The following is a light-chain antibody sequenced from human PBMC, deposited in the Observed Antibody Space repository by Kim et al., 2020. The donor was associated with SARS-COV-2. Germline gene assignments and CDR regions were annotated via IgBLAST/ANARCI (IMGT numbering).Light chain of an antibody. CDR2: AAS. J-gene: IGKJ1*01. CDR1: RKSSSNY. CDR3: QQYDSSHWT. Sequence: SPGGRAATTTSRGRKSSSNYLAWYQQKPGQPPKLLIYAASSRASGITYRFSGSGSGTDFTLTISRLEPEDSASYYCQQYDSSHWTFGQGTKVEIK. V-gene: IGKV3-20*01.